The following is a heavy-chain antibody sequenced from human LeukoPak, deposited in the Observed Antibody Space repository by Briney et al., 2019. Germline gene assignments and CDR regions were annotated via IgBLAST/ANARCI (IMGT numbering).Heavy chain of an antibody. CDR1: GGTFSSYA. V-gene: IGHV1-69*06. D-gene: IGHD3-10*01. CDR3: ANFMVRGVLGR. CDR2: IIPIFGTA. J-gene: IGHJ4*02. Sequence: ASVKVSCKASGGTFSSYAINWVRQAPGQGLEWMGGIIPIFGTANYAQRFQGRVTINADKSTSTAYMELNSLRAEDTAVYYCANFMVRGVLGRWGQGTLVTVSS.